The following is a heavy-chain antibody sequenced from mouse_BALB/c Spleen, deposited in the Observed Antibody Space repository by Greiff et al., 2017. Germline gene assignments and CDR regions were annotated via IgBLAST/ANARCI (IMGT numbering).Heavy chain of an antibody. J-gene: IGHJ4*01. Sequence: EVQVVESGGGLVQPGGSLKLSCAASGFTFSSYGMSWVRQTPDKRLELVATINSNGGSTYYPDSVKGRFTISRDNAKNTLYLQMSSLKSEDTAMYYCARDGGAMDYWGQGTSVTVSS. V-gene: IGHV5-6-3*01. CDR2: INSNGGST. CDR1: GFTFSSYG. CDR3: ARDGGAMDY.